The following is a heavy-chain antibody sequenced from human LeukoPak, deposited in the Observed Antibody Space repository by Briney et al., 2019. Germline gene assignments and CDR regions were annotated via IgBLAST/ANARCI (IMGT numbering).Heavy chain of an antibody. J-gene: IGHJ6*03. CDR1: GGTISSYA. CDR3: ARVAGYCSGGSCYPFYYYYMDV. CDR2: IIPIFGTA. V-gene: IGHV1-69*01. Sequence: SVKVSCKASGGTISSYAISWVRQAPGQGLEWMGGIIPIFGTANYAQKFQGRVTITADESTSTAYMELSSLRSEDTAVYYCARVAGYCSGGSCYPFYYYYMDVWGKGTTVTISS. D-gene: IGHD2-15*01.